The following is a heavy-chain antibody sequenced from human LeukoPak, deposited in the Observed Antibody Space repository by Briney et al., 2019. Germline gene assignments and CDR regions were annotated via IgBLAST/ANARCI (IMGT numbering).Heavy chain of an antibody. CDR3: ARDPPYCSGGSCHPHYFDY. CDR1: GYTFTSYG. Sequence: GASAKVSCKASGYTFTSYGISWVRQAPGQGLEWMGWISAYNGNTNYAQKLQGRVTMTTDTSTSTAYMELRSLRSDDTAVYYCARDPPYCSGGSCHPHYFDYWGQGTLVTVSS. CDR2: ISAYNGNT. V-gene: IGHV1-18*01. D-gene: IGHD2-15*01. J-gene: IGHJ4*02.